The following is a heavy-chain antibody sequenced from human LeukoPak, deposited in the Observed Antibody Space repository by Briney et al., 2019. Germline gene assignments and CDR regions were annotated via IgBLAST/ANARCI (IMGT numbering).Heavy chain of an antibody. CDR2: IKYDGNEE. Sequence: GGSLRLSCAASGFTFSSYWMSWMRQAPGKGLEWVANIKYDGNEEYYVDSVKGRFTISRDNAKNSLYLQLNSLRAEDTAVYYCKSGGAAPGSFDYWGQGTLVTVSP. CDR3: KSGGAAPGSFDY. V-gene: IGHV3-7*01. CDR1: GFTFSSYW. D-gene: IGHD1-1*01. J-gene: IGHJ4*02.